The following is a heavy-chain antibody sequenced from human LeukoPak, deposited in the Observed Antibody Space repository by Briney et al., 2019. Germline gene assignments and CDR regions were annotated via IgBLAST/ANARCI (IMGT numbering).Heavy chain of an antibody. V-gene: IGHV4-34*01. CDR2: INHSGST. D-gene: IGHD7-27*01. CDR1: GGSFSGYY. J-gene: IGHJ3*02. Sequence: SETLSLTCAVYGGSFSGYYWSWIRQPPGKGLEWIGEINHSGSTNYNPSLKSRVTISVDTSKNQFSLKLSSVTAADTAVYYCARPGVGDAFDIWGQGTMVTVSS. CDR3: ARPGVGDAFDI.